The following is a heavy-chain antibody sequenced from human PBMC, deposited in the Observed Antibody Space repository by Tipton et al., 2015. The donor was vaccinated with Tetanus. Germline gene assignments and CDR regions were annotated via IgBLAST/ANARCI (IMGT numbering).Heavy chain of an antibody. D-gene: IGHD3-3*01. J-gene: IGHJ4*02. CDR2: VRTTTNSYAT. CDR1: GFTFSGSA. CDR3: TTGYDFWSGIPPY. Sequence: SLRLSCAASGFTFSGSAMHWVCQASGKGLEWVGRVRTTTNSYATESGASVKGRFTISRDDSKNTAYLQMNSLKIEDTAVYYCTTGYDFWSGIPPYWGQGTLVTVSS. V-gene: IGHV3-73*01.